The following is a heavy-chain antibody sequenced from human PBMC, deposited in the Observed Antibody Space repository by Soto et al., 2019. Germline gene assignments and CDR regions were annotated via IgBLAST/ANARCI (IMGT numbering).Heavy chain of an antibody. V-gene: IGHV4-34*01. D-gene: IGHD6-6*01. Sequence: PSETLSLTCAVYGGSFSGYYWSWIRQPPGKGLEWIGEINHTGSTNYNPSLKSRVTISVYTSKNQFSLKLSSVTAADTAVYYCARCVPGIAARPSWFDPGGQGTLVTVSS. CDR2: INHTGST. CDR1: GGSFSGYY. CDR3: ARCVPGIAARPSWFDP. J-gene: IGHJ5*02.